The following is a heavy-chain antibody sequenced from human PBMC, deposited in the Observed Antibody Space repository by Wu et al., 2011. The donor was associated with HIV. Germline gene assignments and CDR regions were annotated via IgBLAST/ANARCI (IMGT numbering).Heavy chain of an antibody. V-gene: IGHV1-46*01. CDR1: GYTFTSYY. Sequence: VQLVQSGAEVKKPGASVKVSCKASGYTFTSYYMHWVRQAPGQGLEWMGIISPSGGSTNYAQKFQGRVTITADKSTSTAYMELSSLRSEDTAIYYCARDGISSNFYYYMDVWGKGTTVTVSS. CDR2: ISPSGGST. D-gene: IGHD1-1*01. CDR3: ARDGISSNFYYYMDV. J-gene: IGHJ6*03.